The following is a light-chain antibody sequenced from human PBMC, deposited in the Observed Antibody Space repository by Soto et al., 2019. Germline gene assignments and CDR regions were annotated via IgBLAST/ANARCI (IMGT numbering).Light chain of an antibody. CDR1: QDITTS. Sequence: ETVLTQSPATLSVSPGERATFSCRASQDITTSLAWYQQKPGQVPRLLIYGASTRATGVPARFSGSGSGTEFTLSISSLQSEDFVIYHCQQYDSWPHTFGQGTKLEIK. J-gene: IGKJ2*01. V-gene: IGKV3-15*01. CDR2: GAS. CDR3: QQYDSWPHT.